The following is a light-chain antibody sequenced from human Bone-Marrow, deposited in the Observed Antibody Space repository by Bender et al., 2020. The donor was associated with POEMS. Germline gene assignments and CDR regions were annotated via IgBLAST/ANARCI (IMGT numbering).Light chain of an antibody. Sequence: QSALTQPASVSGSPGQSFTISCTGTSSDVGGYNHVSWYQQHPGTAPKLMIYDVNNRPSGVSIRFSGSKSGTSASLAITGLQSDDEAIYFCVAWDASLNGWVFGGGTKLTVL. CDR2: DVN. J-gene: IGLJ3*02. V-gene: IGLV2-14*01. CDR3: VAWDASLNGWV. CDR1: SSDVGGYNH.